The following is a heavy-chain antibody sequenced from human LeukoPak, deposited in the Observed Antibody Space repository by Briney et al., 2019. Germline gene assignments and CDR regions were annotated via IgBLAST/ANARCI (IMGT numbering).Heavy chain of an antibody. Sequence: PGRSLRLSCAASGFTFSSYGMHWVRQAPGKGLEWVAVIWYDGSNKYYADSVKGRFTISRDNAKNSLYLQMNSLRAEDTAIYYCARDPWGTHAYWGQGTLVTVSS. CDR1: GFTFSSYG. CDR3: ARDPWGTHAY. D-gene: IGHD3-16*01. V-gene: IGHV3-33*01. CDR2: IWYDGSNK. J-gene: IGHJ4*02.